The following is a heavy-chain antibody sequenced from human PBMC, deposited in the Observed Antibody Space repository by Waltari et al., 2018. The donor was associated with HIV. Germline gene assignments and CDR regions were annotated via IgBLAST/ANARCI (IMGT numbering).Heavy chain of an antibody. Sequence: QVQLVQSGAEVKKPGASVKVSCKASGNTFISYYMHWVRQAPGQGLEWMGIINPSGNSTSYVQKFQGRLTMTRDTSTSTVYMELSSLRSEDTAVYYCARAPCSGGSCRLFDYWGQGTLVTVSS. CDR1: GNTFISYY. J-gene: IGHJ4*02. V-gene: IGHV1-46*01. CDR3: ARAPCSGGSCRLFDY. D-gene: IGHD2-15*01. CDR2: INPSGNST.